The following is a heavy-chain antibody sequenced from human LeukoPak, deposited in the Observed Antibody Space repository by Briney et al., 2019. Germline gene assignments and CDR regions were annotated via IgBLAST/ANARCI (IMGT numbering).Heavy chain of an antibody. D-gene: IGHD3-10*01. CDR2: IIGIVNTI. CDR1: GFTFSNYG. V-gene: IGHV3-48*02. Sequence: GGSLRLSCAASGFTFSNYGMNWVRQAPGKGLEWVSSIIGIVNTIHYADSVKGRFTISRDNAKSSLYLQMNSLRDEDTAVYFCARGLLGRGGGSFVSWGEGTLVTVSS. CDR3: ARGLLGRGGGSFVS. J-gene: IGHJ4*02.